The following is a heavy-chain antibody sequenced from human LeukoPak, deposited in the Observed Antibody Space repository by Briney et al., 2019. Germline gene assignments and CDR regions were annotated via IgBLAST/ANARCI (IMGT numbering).Heavy chain of an antibody. D-gene: IGHD6-13*01. CDR2: ISAYNGNT. CDR3: ARVARYRTIAAAMWFDP. CDR1: GYTFTSYG. J-gene: IGHJ5*02. V-gene: IGHV1-18*01. Sequence: EASVKVSCKASGYTFTSYGISWVRQAPGQGLEWMGWISAYNGNTNYAQKLQGRVTMTTDTSTSTAYMELSRLRSDDTAVYYCARVARYRTIAAAMWFDPWGQGTLVTVSS.